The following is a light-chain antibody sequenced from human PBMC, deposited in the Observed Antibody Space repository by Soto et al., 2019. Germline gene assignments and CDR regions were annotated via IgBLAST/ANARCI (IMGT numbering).Light chain of an antibody. CDR1: TSDVGSYDL. Sequence: QSALTQPASVSGSPGQSITISCTGTTSDVGSYDLVSWYQQHPGKAPKIMIYEVSKRPSGDSNRFSGSKSGNTASLTISGLKVEDEPNYYCCSYLVGRSPFVFGSGPK. CDR2: EVS. CDR3: CSYLVGRSPFV. J-gene: IGLJ1*01. V-gene: IGLV2-23*02.